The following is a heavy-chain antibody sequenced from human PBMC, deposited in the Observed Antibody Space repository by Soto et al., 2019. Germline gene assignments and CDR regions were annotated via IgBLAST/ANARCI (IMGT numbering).Heavy chain of an antibody. Sequence: QVQLQESGPGLVKPSGTLSLTCAVSGGSISSNYWWTWVRQAPGKGLEWIGEMYPSGSTNSNPSPQSRVTLAVDQSQNQFCLTLPSVTAADTAFYYCARLQMIAFGGRAHRSFETWGQGTLVTVSS. V-gene: IGHV4-4*02. D-gene: IGHD3-16*01. J-gene: IGHJ3*02. CDR2: MYPSGST. CDR3: ARLQMIAFGGRAHRSFET. CDR1: GGSISSNYW.